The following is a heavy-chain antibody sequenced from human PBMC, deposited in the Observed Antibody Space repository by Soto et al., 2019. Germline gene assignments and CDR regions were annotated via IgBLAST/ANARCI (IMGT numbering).Heavy chain of an antibody. CDR3: ARDKITGLFDY. Sequence: QVQLQQWGAGLLKPSETLSLTCAVYGGSFSGYYWTWIRQPPGTGLEWIGEINHSGSTNHNPSLKSRVTISVDTPKNQFSLKLTSVTAADTAVYYCARDKITGLFDYWGQGTLVTVSS. D-gene: IGHD2-8*02. J-gene: IGHJ4*02. V-gene: IGHV4-34*01. CDR2: INHSGST. CDR1: GGSFSGYY.